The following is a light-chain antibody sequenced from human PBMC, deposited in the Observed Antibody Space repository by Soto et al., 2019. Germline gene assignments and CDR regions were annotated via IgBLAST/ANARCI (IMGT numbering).Light chain of an antibody. J-gene: IGKJ1*01. CDR1: QSISYW. Sequence: DIQMTQSPSTLSASVGDRVTITCRASQSISYWLAWYQQKPGKATNLLTYKESSLESGVPSRFSGSGSGTEFTLTISSLHPDAFATYYCQQYNNYWTFGQGTKVEIK. CDR2: KES. CDR3: QQYNNYWT. V-gene: IGKV1-5*03.